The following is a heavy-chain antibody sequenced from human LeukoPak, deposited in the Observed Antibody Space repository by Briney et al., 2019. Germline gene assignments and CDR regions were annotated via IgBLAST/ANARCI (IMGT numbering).Heavy chain of an antibody. D-gene: IGHD2-2*02. CDR1: GFTFSSYA. V-gene: IGHV3-30-3*01. J-gene: IGHJ4*02. Sequence: PGGSLRLSCAASGFTFSSYAMHWVRQAPGKGLEGVAVISYDGSNKYYADSVKGRFTISRDNSKNTLYLQMNSLRAEDTAVYYCARAGGEYQLLYSGGVDYWGQGTLVTVSS. CDR3: ARAGGEYQLLYSGGVDY. CDR2: ISYDGSNK.